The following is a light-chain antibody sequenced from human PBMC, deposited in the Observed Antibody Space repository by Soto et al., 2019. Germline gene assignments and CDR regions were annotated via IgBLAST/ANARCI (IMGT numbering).Light chain of an antibody. CDR1: QNISNY. J-gene: IGKJ4*01. CDR3: QQYNSWPLT. Sequence: IVLTQSPATLSLSPGKRATLSCRASQNISNYLIWYQQKPGQAPRLLFYGASTRATGIPARFSGSGYETEFTLTISSLQSEDFAVYYCQQYNSWPLTFGGGTKVDI. V-gene: IGKV3-15*01. CDR2: GAS.